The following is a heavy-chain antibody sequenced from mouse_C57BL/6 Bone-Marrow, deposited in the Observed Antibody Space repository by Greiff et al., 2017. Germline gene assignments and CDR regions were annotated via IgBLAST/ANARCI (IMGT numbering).Heavy chain of an antibody. CDR1: GYTFTDYY. Sequence: VQLKESGPVLVKPGASVKMSCKASGYTFTDYYMNWVKQSHGKSLEWIGVINPYNGGTSYNQKFKGKATLTVDKSSSTAYMELSSLTSEDSAVYYCARDYGSSYYFDYWGQGTTLTVSS. CDR3: ARDYGSSYYFDY. V-gene: IGHV1-19*01. J-gene: IGHJ2*01. D-gene: IGHD1-1*01. CDR2: INPYNGGT.